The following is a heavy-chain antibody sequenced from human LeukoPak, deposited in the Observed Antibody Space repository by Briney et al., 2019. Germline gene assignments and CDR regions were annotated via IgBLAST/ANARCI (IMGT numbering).Heavy chain of an antibody. CDR3: ARRVAAAGNEGNNWFDP. V-gene: IGHV4-59*01. J-gene: IGHJ5*02. CDR1: GGSISSYY. Sequence: SETLSLTCTVSGGSISSYYWSWIRQPPGKGLEWIGYIYYSGSTNYNPSLKSRVTISVDTSKNQFSLKLSSVTAADTAVYYCARRVAAAGNEGNNWFDPWGQGTLVTVSS. CDR2: IYYSGST. D-gene: IGHD6-13*01.